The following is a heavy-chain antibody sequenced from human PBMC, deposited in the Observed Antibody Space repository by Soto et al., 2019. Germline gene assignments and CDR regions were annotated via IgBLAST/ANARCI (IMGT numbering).Heavy chain of an antibody. CDR2: ISAYNGNT. Sequence: QVQLVQSGAEVKKPGASVKVSCKASGYTFTSYGISWVRQAPGQGLEWMGWISAYNGNTNYSQKLQRRVTMTTDTSTSTSYMELRSLRSDDTAVYYCARGHSSSWYPETFDYWGQGTLVTVSS. CDR1: GYTFTSYG. J-gene: IGHJ4*02. V-gene: IGHV1-18*01. CDR3: ARGHSSSWYPETFDY. D-gene: IGHD6-13*01.